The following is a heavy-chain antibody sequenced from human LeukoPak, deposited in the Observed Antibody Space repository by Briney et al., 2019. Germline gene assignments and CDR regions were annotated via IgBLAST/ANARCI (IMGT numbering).Heavy chain of an antibody. J-gene: IGHJ6*03. Sequence: GRSLRLSCAASGFTFSSYGMHWVRQAPGKGLEWVAVIWYDGSNKYYADSVKGRFTISRDNSKNTLYLQMNSLRAEDTAVYYCAKSSGSGYSYGLLWDYYCYMDVWGKGTTVTVSS. CDR1: GFTFSSYG. D-gene: IGHD5-18*01. CDR3: AKSSGSGYSYGLLWDYYCYMDV. CDR2: IWYDGSNK. V-gene: IGHV3-33*06.